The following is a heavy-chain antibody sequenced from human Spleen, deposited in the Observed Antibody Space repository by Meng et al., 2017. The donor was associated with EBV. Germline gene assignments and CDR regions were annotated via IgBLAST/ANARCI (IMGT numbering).Heavy chain of an antibody. Sequence: QVQLHVAGPGSVMASGTLSLPCAVSGGSISSSNGWSWVRQTPGKGLEWIGEIYHSGSTSYNPSLESRVTISVDKSKNQIFLKLRSVTAADTAVYYCAQRERWGLDPWGQGTLVTVSS. CDR2: IYHSGST. V-gene: IGHV4-4*02. J-gene: IGHJ5*02. CDR3: AQRERWGLDP. D-gene: IGHD3-16*01. CDR1: GGSISSSNG.